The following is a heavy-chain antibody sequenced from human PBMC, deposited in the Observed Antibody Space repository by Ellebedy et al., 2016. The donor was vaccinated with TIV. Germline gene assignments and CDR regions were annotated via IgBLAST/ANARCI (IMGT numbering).Heavy chain of an antibody. CDR2: INPSGGST. CDR3: ATSKRLPWYSGRTQPDY. CDR1: GYTFTSYY. D-gene: IGHD1-26*01. Sequence: AASVKVSCKASGYTFTSYYMHWARQAPGQGLEWMGIINPSGGSTSYAQKFQGRVTMTRDTSTSTVYMELSSLRSEDTAVYYCATSKRLPWYSGRTQPDYWGQGTLVTVSS. V-gene: IGHV1-46*01. J-gene: IGHJ4*02.